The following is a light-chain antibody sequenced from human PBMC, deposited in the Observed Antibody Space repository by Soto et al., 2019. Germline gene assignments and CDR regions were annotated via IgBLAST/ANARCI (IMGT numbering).Light chain of an antibody. Sequence: EIVLTQSPGTLSLSPGERATLSCRASQSVNRSYLVWYQQRPGQAPRLLIYGASSRATGIPDRCSGSASGADFTLTISRLEPEDFAVYYCQQVGSSPITFGQGTRLEIK. J-gene: IGKJ5*01. CDR3: QQVGSSPIT. CDR2: GAS. CDR1: QSVNRSY. V-gene: IGKV3-20*01.